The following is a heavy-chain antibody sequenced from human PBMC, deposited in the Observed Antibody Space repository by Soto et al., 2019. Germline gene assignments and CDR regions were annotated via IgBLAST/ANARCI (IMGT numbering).Heavy chain of an antibody. V-gene: IGHV4-34*09. CDR3: ARARGGYFDY. J-gene: IGHJ4*02. CDR1: GGSFSGYY. CDR2: IYYSGST. Sequence: PSETLSLTCAVYGGSFSGYYWSWIRQPPGKGLEWIGYIYYSGSTYYNPSLKSRVTISVDTSKNQFSLKLSSVTAADTAVYYCARARGGYFDYWGQGTLVTVSS.